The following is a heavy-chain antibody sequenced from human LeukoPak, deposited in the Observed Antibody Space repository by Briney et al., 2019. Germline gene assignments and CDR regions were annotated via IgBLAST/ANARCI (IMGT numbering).Heavy chain of an antibody. CDR1: GGSISSGGYY. CDR3: ARGACRSTSCYNMFSDY. D-gene: IGHD2-2*02. V-gene: IGHV4-31*03. Sequence: SETLSLTCTVSGGSISSGGYYWSWIRQHPGKGLEWIGYIYYSGSTYYNPSLKSRVTISVDTSKNQFSLKLSSVTAADTAVYYCARGACRSTSCYNMFSDYWGQGTLVTVSS. J-gene: IGHJ4*02. CDR2: IYYSGST.